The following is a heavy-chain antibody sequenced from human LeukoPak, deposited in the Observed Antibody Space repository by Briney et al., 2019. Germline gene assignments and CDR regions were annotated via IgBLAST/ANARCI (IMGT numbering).Heavy chain of an antibody. J-gene: IGHJ4*02. CDR2: IYHSGST. CDR3: AVGGSGSLDY. CDR1: GGYISSDGYS. Sequence: PSETLSLTCAVSGGYISSDGYSWSWIRQRPGKGPEWIGYIYHSGSTYYNPSLKSRATISVDRSKNQFSLKLSSVTAADTAVYYCAVGGSGSLDYWGQGTLVTVSS. V-gene: IGHV4-30-2*01. D-gene: IGHD2-15*01.